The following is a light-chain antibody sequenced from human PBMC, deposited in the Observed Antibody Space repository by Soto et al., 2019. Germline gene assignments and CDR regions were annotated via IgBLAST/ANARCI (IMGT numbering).Light chain of an antibody. CDR2: KAS. CDR1: QGISNS. CDR3: QHYNSYSEA. V-gene: IGKV1-5*03. J-gene: IGKJ1*01. Sequence: IQGTQSPSSLSASVVVRVTITCRASQGISNSLAWYQQKPGKAPKLLIYKASTLKSGVPSRFSGSGSGTEFTLTISSLQPDDFATYYCQHYNSYSEAFGQGTKVDI.